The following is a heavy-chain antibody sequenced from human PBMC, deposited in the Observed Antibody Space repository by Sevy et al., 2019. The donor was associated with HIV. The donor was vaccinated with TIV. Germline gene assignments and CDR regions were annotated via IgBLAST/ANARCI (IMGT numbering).Heavy chain of an antibody. V-gene: IGHV3-15*01. Sequence: GGSLRLSCAASGFTFSNAWMSWVRQAPGKGLEWVGRIKSKTDGGTTDYAAPVKGRFTIAIDDSKNTLYLQMNSLKTADTAVYYCTTRGNSVDTAMGPDLDYWGQGTLVTVSS. J-gene: IGHJ4*02. CDR3: TTRGNSVDTAMGPDLDY. CDR2: IKSKTDGGTT. D-gene: IGHD5-18*01. CDR1: GFTFSNAW.